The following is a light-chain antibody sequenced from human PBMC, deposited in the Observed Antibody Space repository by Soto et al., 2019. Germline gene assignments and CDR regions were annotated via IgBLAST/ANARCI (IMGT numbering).Light chain of an antibody. Sequence: QSVLTQPASVSGSPGQSITISCTGTSSDVDGYNYVSWYQQHPGKAPKLMIYDVSNRPSGVSNRFSGSKSGNTASLTISGLQAEDEADYYCSSYTSSSTSRYVFGTGTKVTVL. CDR3: SSYTSSSTSRYV. J-gene: IGLJ1*01. CDR2: DVS. CDR1: SSDVDGYNY. V-gene: IGLV2-14*01.